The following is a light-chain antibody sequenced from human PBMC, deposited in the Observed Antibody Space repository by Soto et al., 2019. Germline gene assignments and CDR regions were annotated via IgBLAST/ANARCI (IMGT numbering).Light chain of an antibody. J-gene: IGLJ3*02. CDR1: SSDVGGYNY. CDR2: EVS. CDR3: AAWDDTLDAQV. V-gene: IGLV2-8*01. Sequence: QSVLTQPPSASGSPGQSVTISCTGTSSDVGGYNYVSWYQQHPGKAPKLMLYEVSKRPSGVPDRFSGSKSGNTASLTVSGLQAEDEADYYCAAWDDTLDAQVFGGGTQLTVL.